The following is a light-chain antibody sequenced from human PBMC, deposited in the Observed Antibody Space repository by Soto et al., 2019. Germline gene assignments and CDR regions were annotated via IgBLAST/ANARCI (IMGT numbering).Light chain of an antibody. CDR3: QQYNNWPPWT. CDR2: GAS. Sequence: EIVMTQSPATLSVSPGERATLSCRASQSVSSTLAWYQQKPGQAPRLLIYGASPRATGIPPRFSGSGSGTAYILTIISMQSEDVVVYYCQQYNNWPPWTFGQGTKVEIK. CDR1: QSVSST. V-gene: IGKV3-15*01. J-gene: IGKJ1*01.